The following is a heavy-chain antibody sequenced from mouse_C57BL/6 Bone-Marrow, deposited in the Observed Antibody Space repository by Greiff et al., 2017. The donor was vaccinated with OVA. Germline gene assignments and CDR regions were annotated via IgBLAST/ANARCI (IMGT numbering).Heavy chain of an antibody. J-gene: IGHJ4*01. CDR3: ARSYYSNLYAMDY. V-gene: IGHV1-80*01. Sequence: QVQLKESGAELVKPGASVKISCKASGYAFSSYWMNWVKQRPGKGLEWIGQIYPGDGDTNYNGKFKGKATLTADKSSSTAYMQLSSLTSEVSAVYFCARSYYSNLYAMDYWGQGTSVTVSS. D-gene: IGHD2-5*01. CDR1: GYAFSSYW. CDR2: IYPGDGDT.